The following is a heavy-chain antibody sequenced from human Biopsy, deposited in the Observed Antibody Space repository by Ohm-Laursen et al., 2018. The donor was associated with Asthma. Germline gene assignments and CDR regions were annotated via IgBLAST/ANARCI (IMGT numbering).Heavy chain of an antibody. CDR1: GFGVSRDH. CDR2: IYSGGTS. CDR3: ARGDSSNWSHYYFDY. Sequence: GSLRLSCTASGFGVSRDHMFWVRQAPGKGLEWVSVIYSGGTSHTADSVRGRFTISRDYSKNTLYIQMHSLRAEDTAVYYCARGDSSNWSHYYFDYWGQGTLVTVSS. D-gene: IGHD3-22*01. J-gene: IGHJ4*02. V-gene: IGHV3-53*01.